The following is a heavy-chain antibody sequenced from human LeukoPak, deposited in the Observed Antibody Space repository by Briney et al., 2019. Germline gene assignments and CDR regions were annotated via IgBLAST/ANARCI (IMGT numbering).Heavy chain of an antibody. Sequence: VASVKVSCKASGYTFTGYYMHWVRQAPGQGLEWMGWINPNSGGTNYAQKFQGRVTMTRDTSISTAYMELSRLRSDDTAVYYCARAVIVVVPAAADFDYWGQGTLVTVSS. J-gene: IGHJ4*02. V-gene: IGHV1-2*02. D-gene: IGHD2-2*01. CDR1: GYTFTGYY. CDR2: INPNSGGT. CDR3: ARAVIVVVPAAADFDY.